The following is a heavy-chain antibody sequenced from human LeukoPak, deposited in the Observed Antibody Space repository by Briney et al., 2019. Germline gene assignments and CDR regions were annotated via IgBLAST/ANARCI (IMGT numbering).Heavy chain of an antibody. D-gene: IGHD1-26*01. V-gene: IGHV6-1*01. CDR2: TYYRSKWYN. J-gene: IGHJ2*01. CDR1: GDSVSSNSAA. CDR3: ARGKWELLSHYWCFDL. Sequence: SQTLSLTCAISGDSVSSNSAAWNWIRQSPSRGLEWLGRTYYRSKWYNGYAVFVKSRISVNPDTSKNQFSLQLNSVTPEDTAVYYCARGKWELLSHYWCFDLWGRGTLVTVSS.